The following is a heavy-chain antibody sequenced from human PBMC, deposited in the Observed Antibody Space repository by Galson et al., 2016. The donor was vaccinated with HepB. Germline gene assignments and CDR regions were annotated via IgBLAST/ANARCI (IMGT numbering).Heavy chain of an antibody. CDR2: IYWDDAK. V-gene: IGHV2-5*02. CDR1: GFSFSTTGVG. CDR3: ARRDTVTGAFES. Sequence: PALVKPTQTLTLTCTFSGFSFSTTGVGVAWIRQPPGKALEWLALIYWDDAKRYSPSLRSRLTIRKDTAKNEVVLTMTNMDPVDTATYFCARRDTVTGAFESWGQGTMVTVSS. J-gene: IGHJ3*02. D-gene: IGHD4-17*01.